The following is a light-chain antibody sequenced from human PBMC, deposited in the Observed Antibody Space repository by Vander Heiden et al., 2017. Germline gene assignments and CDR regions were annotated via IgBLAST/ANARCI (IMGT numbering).Light chain of an antibody. CDR2: DDS. V-gene: IGLV3-21*03. J-gene: IGLJ2*01. CDR1: NMGSKS. Sequence: SYVLTQPPSVSVAPGKTARITGGGNNMGSKSVHWYQQKPGQAPVLVVYDDSDRPSGIPERFSGSNSGNTATLTSSRVEAGDEADYYCQVWDSSSDHVVFGGGTKLTVL. CDR3: QVWDSSSDHVV.